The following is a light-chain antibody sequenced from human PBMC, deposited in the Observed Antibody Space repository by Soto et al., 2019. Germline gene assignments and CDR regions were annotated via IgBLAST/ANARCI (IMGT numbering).Light chain of an antibody. Sequence: QPVLTQSPSASASLGASVKLTCTLSSGHSTYAIAWHQQQPEKGPRYLMKLNSDGSHKRGDGIPDRFSGSSSGAERYLTISSLHSEDEADYYCQTWGTGIQVFGGGTKLTVL. CDR1: SGHSTYA. V-gene: IGLV4-69*01. J-gene: IGLJ2*01. CDR2: LNSDGSH. CDR3: QTWGTGIQV.